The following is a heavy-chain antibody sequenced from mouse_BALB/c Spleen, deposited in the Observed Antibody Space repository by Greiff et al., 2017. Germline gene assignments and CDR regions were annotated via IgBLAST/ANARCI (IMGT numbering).Heavy chain of an antibody. CDR3: ARWLLHAMDY. V-gene: IGHV1S41*01. CDR2: IAPGSGST. CDR1: GYTFTSYW. D-gene: IGHD2-3*01. J-gene: IGHJ4*01. Sequence: DLVKPGASVKLSCKASGYTFTSYWINWIKQRPGQGLEWIGRIAPGSGSTYYNEMFKGKATLTVDTSSSTAYIQLSSLSSEDSAVYFCARWLLHAMDYWGQGTSGTVSS.